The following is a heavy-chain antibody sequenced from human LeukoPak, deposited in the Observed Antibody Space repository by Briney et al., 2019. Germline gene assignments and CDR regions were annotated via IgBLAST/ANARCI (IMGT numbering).Heavy chain of an antibody. CDR3: AELGITMIGGV. CDR1: GFTFSTYW. Sequence: GGSLRLSCAASGFTFSTYWMHWVRQVPGKGLVWVSRISSDGANANYADSVKGRFTISRDNAKNTLYLQMNGLRAEDTAVYYCAELGITMIGGVWGKGTTVTISS. V-gene: IGHV3-74*01. J-gene: IGHJ6*04. CDR2: ISSDGANA. D-gene: IGHD3-10*02.